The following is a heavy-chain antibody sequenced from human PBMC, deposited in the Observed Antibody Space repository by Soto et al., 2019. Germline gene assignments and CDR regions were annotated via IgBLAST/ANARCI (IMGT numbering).Heavy chain of an antibody. CDR2: IKSTTDGGTT. Sequence: EVQLVESGGGLVTPGGSLRLSCAASGFTFSNAWMSWVRQPPGKGLESVGRIKSTTDGGTTDYAAPVKGRFTISRYDSKNTLYLQMNSLKTEDTAVYYCTTDLSFSSTSCYTYYYYYYMDVSGKGTTVTVS. V-gene: IGHV3-15*01. J-gene: IGHJ6*03. CDR3: TTDLSFSSTSCYTYYYYYYMDV. CDR1: GFTFSNAW. D-gene: IGHD2-2*01.